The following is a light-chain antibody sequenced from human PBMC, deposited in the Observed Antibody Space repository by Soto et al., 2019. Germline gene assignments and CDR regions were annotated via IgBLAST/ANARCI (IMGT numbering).Light chain of an antibody. J-gene: IGKJ3*01. CDR3: QHYNSLFG. CDR2: RAS. V-gene: IGKV1-5*03. CDR1: QSIDMW. Sequence: DIQMTQSPSTLSASVGDRVTITCRASQSIDMWLAWYQQKPGKAPTLLIYRASTLESGVPSRFSGSGYGTEFTLTISLLQPDDFGTYYRQHYNSLFGFGPGTKVDI.